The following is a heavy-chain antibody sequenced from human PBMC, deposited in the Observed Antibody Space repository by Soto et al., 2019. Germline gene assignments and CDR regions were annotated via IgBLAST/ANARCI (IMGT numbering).Heavy chain of an antibody. CDR3: AHLTTGGFYFDY. CDR1: GFSIRNSGVG. Sequence: QITLKESGPTLVKPTQTLTLTCTFSGFSIRNSGVGVGWIRQPPGKALEWLELIYWDDDKRYSPSLKSRLTIPKDTSKNQVVLTMPNMDPVDTATYYCAHLTTGGFYFDYWGQGTLVTVSS. J-gene: IGHJ4*02. V-gene: IGHV2-5*02. CDR2: IYWDDDK. D-gene: IGHD4-17*01.